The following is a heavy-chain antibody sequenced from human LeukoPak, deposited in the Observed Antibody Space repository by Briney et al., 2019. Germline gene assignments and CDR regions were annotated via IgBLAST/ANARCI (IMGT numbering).Heavy chain of an antibody. CDR3: ARDQTYSGSGIYTYFDY. J-gene: IGHJ4*02. D-gene: IGHD3-10*01. CDR1: GGSISSGDYY. Sequence: SETLSLTCTVSGGSISSGDYYWSWIRQPPGKGLEWIGYIYYSGSTYYNPSLKSRVTISVDTSKNQFSLKLSSVTAADTAVYYCARDQTYSGSGIYTYFDYWGQGILVTVSS. CDR2: IYYSGST. V-gene: IGHV4-30-4*08.